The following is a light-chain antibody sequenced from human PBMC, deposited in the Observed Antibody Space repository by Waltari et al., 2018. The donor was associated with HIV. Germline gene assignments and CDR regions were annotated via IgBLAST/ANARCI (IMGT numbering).Light chain of an antibody. CDR3: CSYAGSSTYV. CDR2: EGS. CDR1: SSDVGSSNL. Sequence: SALTQPASVSGSPGQSITISCTGTSSDVGSSNLVSWYQQHPGKAPKLMIYEGSKRPSGVSNRFSGSKSGNTAFLTISGLQAEDEADYYCCSYAGSSTYVFGTGTKVTVL. J-gene: IGLJ1*01. V-gene: IGLV2-23*01.